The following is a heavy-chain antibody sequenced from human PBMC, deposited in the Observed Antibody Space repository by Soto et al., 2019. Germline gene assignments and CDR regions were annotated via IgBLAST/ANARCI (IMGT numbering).Heavy chain of an antibody. CDR2: INPNSGGT. V-gene: IGHV1-2*04. D-gene: IGHD6-13*01. J-gene: IGHJ4*02. CDR1: GYTFTGYY. CDR3: ARASRWYPPYYFDY. Sequence: GASVKVSCKASGYTFTGYYMHWVRQAPGQGLEWMGWINPNSGGTNYAQKFQGWVTMTRDTSISTAYMELSSLRSEDTAVYYCARASRWYPPYYFDYWGQGTLVTVSS.